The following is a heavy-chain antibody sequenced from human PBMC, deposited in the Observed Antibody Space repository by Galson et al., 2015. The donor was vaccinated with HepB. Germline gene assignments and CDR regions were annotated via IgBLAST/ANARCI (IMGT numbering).Heavy chain of an antibody. J-gene: IGHJ4*02. CDR1: GFTFSNYA. D-gene: IGHD4-11*01. CDR3: AKGLNDYSNFDY. Sequence: SLRLSCAASGFTFSNYAMNWVRQAPGQGLAWVSGLSTSGYTTYYADSVNGRFTISRDNSKNTLYLQMNSLRADDTAVYYCAKGLNDYSNFDYWGQGILVTVSS. CDR2: LSTSGYTT. V-gene: IGHV3-23*05.